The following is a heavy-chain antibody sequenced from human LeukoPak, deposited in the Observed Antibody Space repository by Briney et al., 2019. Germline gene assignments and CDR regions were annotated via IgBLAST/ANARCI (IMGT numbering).Heavy chain of an antibody. D-gene: IGHD5-18*01. Sequence: ASVKVSCKASGYTFTSYGISWVRQAPGQGLEWMGWISAYNGNTNYAQKLQGRVTMTTDTSTSTAYMELRSLRSDDTAVYYCARAGRQLWFRDYSDYWGQGTLVTVSS. CDR3: ARAGRQLWFRDYSDY. CDR1: GYTFTSYG. V-gene: IGHV1-18*01. J-gene: IGHJ4*02. CDR2: ISAYNGNT.